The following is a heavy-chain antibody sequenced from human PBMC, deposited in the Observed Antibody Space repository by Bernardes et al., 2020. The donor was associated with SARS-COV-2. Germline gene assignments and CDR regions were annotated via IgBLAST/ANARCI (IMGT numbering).Heavy chain of an antibody. CDR1: GGSFSGYY. D-gene: IGHD1-26*01. V-gene: IGHV4-34*01. CDR2: INHSGST. J-gene: IGHJ6*02. Sequence: SETLSLTCAVYGGSFSGYYWSWIRQPPGKGLEWIGEINHSGSTNYNPSLKSRVTISVDTSKNQFSLKLNSVTAADTAVYFCARQELHPLGYFYGFDVWGLGTTVTVS. CDR3: ARQELHPLGYFYGFDV.